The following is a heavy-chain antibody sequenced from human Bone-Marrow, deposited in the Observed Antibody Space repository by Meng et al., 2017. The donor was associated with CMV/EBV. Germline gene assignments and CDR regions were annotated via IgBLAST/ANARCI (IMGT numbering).Heavy chain of an antibody. CDR3: ARDLQTFCGSPGCYDSFPH. Sequence: GESLKISCAASGFTFMPYNMNWVRQAPGKGLEWVSSISGSGQDTYYADSLRGRFTVSRDNRRKSLYLQMDALRVEDTAVYYCARDLQTFCGSPGCYDSFPHWGQGPLVTVSS. CDR1: GFTFMPYN. V-gene: IGHV3-21*01. D-gene: IGHD2-2*01. J-gene: IGHJ4*02. CDR2: ISGSGQDT.